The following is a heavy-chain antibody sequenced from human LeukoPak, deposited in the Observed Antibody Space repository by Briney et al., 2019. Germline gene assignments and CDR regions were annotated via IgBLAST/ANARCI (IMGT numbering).Heavy chain of an antibody. CDR1: GGTFSSYA. V-gene: IGHV1-69*13. D-gene: IGHD6-13*01. J-gene: IGHJ4*02. Sequence: TVQVSCKASGGTFSSYAISWLRQPPGQGLEWMGGTIHIFGTDDYAQKFQGRVTITADESTSRAHMELSSLRSEDTAVHYCARVYIGHSSSWPYYFDYWGQGTLVTVSS. CDR3: ARVYIGHSSSWPYYFDY. CDR2: TIHIFGTD.